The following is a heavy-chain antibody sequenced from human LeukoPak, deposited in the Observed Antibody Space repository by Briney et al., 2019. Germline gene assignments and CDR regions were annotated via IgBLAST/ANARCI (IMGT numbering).Heavy chain of an antibody. Sequence: GGSLRLSCAGSGFTFSTYNMNWVRQAPGKGLEWVSYISSSGSTKYYADSVKGRFTISRDNAHNSLYLQMNSLRDEDTAVYYCARDVTGYPYWGPGTPVTVSS. J-gene: IGHJ4*02. V-gene: IGHV3-48*02. D-gene: IGHD5-12*01. CDR1: GFTFSTYN. CDR3: ARDVTGYPY. CDR2: ISSSGSTK.